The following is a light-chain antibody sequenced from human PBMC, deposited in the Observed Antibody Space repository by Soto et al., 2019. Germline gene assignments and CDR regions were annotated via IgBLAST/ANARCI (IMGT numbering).Light chain of an antibody. CDR2: EVS. V-gene: IGLV2-23*02. CDR3: CSCAGSSTYVV. Sequence: QSALTQSASVSGSPGQSITISCTGSSRDVGNYNLVSWYQQHPGKAPKLMIYEVSKRPSGVANRFSGSKSGNTASLTISGLQAEDEADYYCCSCAGSSTYVVFGGGTKVTVL. J-gene: IGLJ2*01. CDR1: SRDVGNYNL.